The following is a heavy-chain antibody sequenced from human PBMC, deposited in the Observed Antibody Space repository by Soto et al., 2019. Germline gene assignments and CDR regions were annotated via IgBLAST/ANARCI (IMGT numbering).Heavy chain of an antibody. Sequence: GGSLRLSCAASGFTFSSYWMHWVRQAPGKGLVWVSRINSDGSSTSYADSVKGRFTISRDNAKNTLYLQMNSLRAEDTAVYYCARVPSLVVVVPAARGLRNNYYGMDVWGQGTTVTVSS. V-gene: IGHV3-74*01. J-gene: IGHJ6*02. D-gene: IGHD2-2*01. CDR1: GFTFSSYW. CDR2: INSDGSST. CDR3: ARVPSLVVVVPAARGLRNNYYGMDV.